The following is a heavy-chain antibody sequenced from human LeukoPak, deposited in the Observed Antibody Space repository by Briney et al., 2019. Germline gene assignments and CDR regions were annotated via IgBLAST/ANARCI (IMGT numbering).Heavy chain of an antibody. CDR2: ITGHSSTI. V-gene: IGHV3-48*01. CDR3: ARGYLGPLGMGAFDI. CDR1: GFTFSSYS. D-gene: IGHD6-13*01. Sequence: PGGSLRLSCAASGFTFSSYSMNWVRQAPGKGLEWVSYITGHSSTIYYADSVKGRFTISRDNAKNSLYLQMNSLRAEDTAVYYCARGYLGPLGMGAFDIWGQGTMVTVSS. J-gene: IGHJ3*02.